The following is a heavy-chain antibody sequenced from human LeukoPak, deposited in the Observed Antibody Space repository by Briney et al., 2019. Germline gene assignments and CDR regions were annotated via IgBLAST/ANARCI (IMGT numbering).Heavy chain of an antibody. Sequence: ASETLSLTCAVPGGSISSYYWSWIRQPPGKGLEWIGYIYNSGSTNYNPSLKSRVTTSVDTSKNQFSLKLNSVTAADTAVYYCARGTTGDSWGQGTLVTVSA. CDR3: ARGTTGDS. V-gene: IGHV4-59*08. J-gene: IGHJ4*02. CDR2: IYNSGST. D-gene: IGHD4-11*01. CDR1: GGSISSYY.